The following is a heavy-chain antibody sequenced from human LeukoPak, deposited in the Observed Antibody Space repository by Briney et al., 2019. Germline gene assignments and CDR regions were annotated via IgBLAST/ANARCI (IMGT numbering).Heavy chain of an antibody. V-gene: IGHV4-59*01. CDR1: GGSISSYY. CDR2: IYYSGST. D-gene: IGHD3-3*01. J-gene: IGHJ4*02. CDR3: AGRFLEWLLDY. Sequence: SETLSLTCIVSGGSISSYYWSWIRLPPGKGLEWIGYIYYSGSTNYNPSLKSRVTMSVDTSKNQFSLRLNSVTAADTAVYYCAGRFLEWLLDYWGQGTLVTVSS.